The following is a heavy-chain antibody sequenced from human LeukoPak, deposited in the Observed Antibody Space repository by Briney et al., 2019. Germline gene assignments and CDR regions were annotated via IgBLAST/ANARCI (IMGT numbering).Heavy chain of an antibody. CDR1: GFTFSSYG. CDR2: ISGSGGST. V-gene: IGHV3-23*01. D-gene: IGHD1-26*01. J-gene: IGHJ4*02. CDR3: GKEVEWELQYFDY. Sequence: PGGSLRLSCAASGFTFSSYGMSWVRQAPGKGLEWVSAISGSGGSTYYADSVKGRFTISRDNSKNTLYLQMNSLRAEDTAVYYCGKEVEWELQYFDYWGQGTLVTVSS.